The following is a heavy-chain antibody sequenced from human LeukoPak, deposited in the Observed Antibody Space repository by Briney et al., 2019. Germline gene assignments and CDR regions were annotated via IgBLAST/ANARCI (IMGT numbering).Heavy chain of an antibody. CDR1: GFTFSSYA. Sequence: GGSLRLSCAASGFTFSSYAMSWVRQAPGKGLEWVSAISGSGGSTYHADSVKGRFTISRDNSKNTLYLQMNSLRAEHTAVYYCAKGHQHIVVVTAIDYWGQGTLVTVSP. CDR2: ISGSGGST. CDR3: AKGHQHIVVVTAIDY. D-gene: IGHD2-21*02. V-gene: IGHV3-23*01. J-gene: IGHJ4*02.